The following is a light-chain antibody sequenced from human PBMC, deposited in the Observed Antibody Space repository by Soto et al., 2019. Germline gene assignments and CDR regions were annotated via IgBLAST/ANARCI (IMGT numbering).Light chain of an antibody. CDR2: DAS. V-gene: IGKV1-5*01. J-gene: IGKJ1*01. Sequence: DIPMTQSPSTLSASVGDRVTITCRARQSINTWLAWYQQKPGKAPKLLIYDASSLESGVPSRFSGSGSGTEFTLTISSLQPDDFATYYCQQYNSYPWTFGQGTKVEIK. CDR3: QQYNSYPWT. CDR1: QSINTW.